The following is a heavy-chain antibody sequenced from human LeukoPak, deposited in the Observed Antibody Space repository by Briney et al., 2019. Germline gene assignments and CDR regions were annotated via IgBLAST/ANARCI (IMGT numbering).Heavy chain of an antibody. CDR2: INWNGGST. J-gene: IGHJ6*03. V-gene: IGHV3-20*04. D-gene: IGHD1-26*01. Sequence: GWSLRLSCAASGFTFDDYGMSWLRQAPGKGLEGVSGINWNGGSTGYADSVKGRFTISRYNAKNSLYLQMNSLRAEDTALYYCARGSLLPATAGYMDVWGKGTTVTVSS. CDR3: ARGSLLPATAGYMDV. CDR1: GFTFDDYG.